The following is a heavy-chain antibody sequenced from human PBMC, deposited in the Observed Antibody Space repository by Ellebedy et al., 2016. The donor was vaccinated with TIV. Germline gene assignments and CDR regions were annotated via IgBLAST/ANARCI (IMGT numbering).Heavy chain of an antibody. CDR1: GFTFSDYY. J-gene: IGHJ4*02. CDR3: AGSFDY. Sequence: GESLKISCAPSGFTFSDYYMSWIRQAPGKGLEWVSYISSSSSYTNYADSVKGRFTISRDNAKNSLYLQMNSLSAEDTAIYYCAGSFDYWGQGTLVTVSS. CDR2: ISSSSSYT. V-gene: IGHV3-11*03.